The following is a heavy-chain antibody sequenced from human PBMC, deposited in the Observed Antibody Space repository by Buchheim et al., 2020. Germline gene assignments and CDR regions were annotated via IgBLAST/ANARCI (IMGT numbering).Heavy chain of an antibody. CDR3: ARSTTVVSPHFWYFDL. CDR2: ISYDGSSK. V-gene: IGHV3-30*04. Sequence: QVQLVESGGDVVQPGRSLRLSCAASGFTFSSYAMHWVRQAPAKGLEWVAVISYDGSSKYYADSVKGRFTISRDNSKNTLYLQMNRLRAEDTAVYYCARSTTVVSPHFWYFDLWGRGTL. D-gene: IGHD4-23*01. CDR1: GFTFSSYA. J-gene: IGHJ2*01.